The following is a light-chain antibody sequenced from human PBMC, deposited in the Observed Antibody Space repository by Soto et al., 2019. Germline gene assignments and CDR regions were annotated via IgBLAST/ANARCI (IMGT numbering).Light chain of an antibody. CDR3: QQYGSSPPYG. CDR1: QSVSSSY. Sequence: EIVLTQSPGTLSLSPGERATLSCRASQSVSSSYLAWYQQKPGQAPRLLIYGASSRATGIPDRFSGSGSGTDFTLTISRLEPEDVAVYYCQQYGSSPPYGFGQGTKLEIK. V-gene: IGKV3-20*01. CDR2: GAS. J-gene: IGKJ2*03.